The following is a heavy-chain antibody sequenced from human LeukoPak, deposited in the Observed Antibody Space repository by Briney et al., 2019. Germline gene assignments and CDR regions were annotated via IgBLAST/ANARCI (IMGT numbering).Heavy chain of an antibody. CDR1: GGTFSSYA. J-gene: IGHJ4*02. Sequence: ASVKVSCKASGGTFSSYAISWVRQAPGQGLEWMGRIIPILGIANYAQKFQGRVTITADKSTSTAYVELSSLRSEDTAVYYCARAIFFRYGDYGGGPFDYWGQGTLVTVSS. CDR3: ARAIFFRYGDYGGGPFDY. V-gene: IGHV1-69*04. CDR2: IIPILGIA. D-gene: IGHD4-17*01.